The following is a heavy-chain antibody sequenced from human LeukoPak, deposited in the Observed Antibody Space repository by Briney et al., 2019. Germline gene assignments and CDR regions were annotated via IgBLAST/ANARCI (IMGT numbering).Heavy chain of an antibody. Sequence: SETLSLTCTVSGGSISSGGYYWSWIRQHPGKGLEWIGYIYYSGSTYYNPSLKSRVTISVDTSKNQFSLKLSSVTAADTAVYYCARDRPYSSGYGFDYWGQGTLVTVSS. CDR3: ARDRPYSSGYGFDY. J-gene: IGHJ4*02. V-gene: IGHV4-31*03. CDR1: GGSISSGGYY. D-gene: IGHD3-22*01. CDR2: IYYSGST.